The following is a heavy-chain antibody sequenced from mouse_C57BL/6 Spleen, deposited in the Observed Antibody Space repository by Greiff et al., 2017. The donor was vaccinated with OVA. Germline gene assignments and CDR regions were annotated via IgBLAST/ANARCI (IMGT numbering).Heavy chain of an antibody. Sequence: VQLQQSGAELVRPGASVTLSCKASGYTFTSYGISWVKQRPGQGLEWIGGIYPRSGNTYYTEKFKGKATLTADKSSSTAYMELRSLTSEDSAVYFCTREDDNVYWGQGTTLTVSS. D-gene: IGHD2-4*01. J-gene: IGHJ2*01. CDR2: IYPRSGNT. V-gene: IGHV1-81*01. CDR1: GYTFTSYG. CDR3: TREDDNVY.